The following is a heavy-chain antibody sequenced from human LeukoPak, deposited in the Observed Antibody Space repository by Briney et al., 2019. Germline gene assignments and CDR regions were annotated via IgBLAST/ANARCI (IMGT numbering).Heavy chain of an antibody. CDR3: ARVKGAVAGAFYYYYYGMDV. D-gene: IGHD6-19*01. CDR1: GDSVSSNSAA. J-gene: IGHJ6*02. V-gene: IGHV6-1*01. Sequence: SQTLSLTCAISGDSVSSNSAAWTWIRQSPSRGLEWLGRTYYRSKWYNDYAVSVKSRITINPDTSKNQFSLQLNSVTPEDTAVYYCARVKGAVAGAFYYYYYGMDVWGQGTTVTVSS. CDR2: TYYRSKWYN.